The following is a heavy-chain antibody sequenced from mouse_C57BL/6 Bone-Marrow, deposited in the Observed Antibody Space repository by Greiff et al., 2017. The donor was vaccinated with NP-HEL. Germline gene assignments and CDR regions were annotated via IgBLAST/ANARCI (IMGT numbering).Heavy chain of an antibody. CDR3: ARKTGTTGRFAY. Sequence: EVKLQESGPGLVKPSQSLSLTCSVTGYSITSGYYWNWIRQFPGNKLEWMGYISYDGSNNYNPSLKNRISITRDTSKNQFFLKLNSVTTEDTATYYCARKTGTTGRFAYWGQGTLVTVSA. D-gene: IGHD4-1*01. CDR2: ISYDGSN. J-gene: IGHJ3*01. V-gene: IGHV3-6*01. CDR1: GYSITSGYY.